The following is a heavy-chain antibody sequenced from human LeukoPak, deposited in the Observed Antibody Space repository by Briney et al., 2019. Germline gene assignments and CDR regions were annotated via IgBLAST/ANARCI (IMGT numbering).Heavy chain of an antibody. Sequence: GGSLRLSCAASRFTFSSYAMTWVRQAPGKGLEWVSSLSGSGVSTYYADSVKGRFTISRDNAKNSLYLQMNSLRAEDTAVYYCARATPGYSGYDYGTAPYFDYWGQGTLVTVSS. CDR3: ARATPGYSGYDYGTAPYFDY. V-gene: IGHV3-23*01. J-gene: IGHJ4*02. CDR1: RFTFSSYA. CDR2: LSGSGVST. D-gene: IGHD5-12*01.